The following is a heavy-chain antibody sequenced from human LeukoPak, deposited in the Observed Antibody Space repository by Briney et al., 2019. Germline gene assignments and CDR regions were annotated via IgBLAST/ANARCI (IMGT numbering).Heavy chain of an antibody. V-gene: IGHV3-23*01. D-gene: IGHD6-13*01. Sequence: GGSLRLSCAASGFTFSSYAMSWVRQAPGKGLEWVSAISGSGGSTYYADSVKGRFTISRDNSKNTLYLQMNSLRAEDTAVYYCAGTSISAAGTGRSFDYWGQGTLVTVSS. CDR3: AGTSISAAGTGRSFDY. CDR1: GFTFSSYA. CDR2: ISGSGGST. J-gene: IGHJ4*02.